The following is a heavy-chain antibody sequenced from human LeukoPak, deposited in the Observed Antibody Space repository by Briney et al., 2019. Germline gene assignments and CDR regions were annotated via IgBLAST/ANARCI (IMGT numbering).Heavy chain of an antibody. CDR1: GGSISSSIHY. Sequence: SETLSPTCAVSGGSISSSIHYWAWIRQPPGKGLEWIGSMYYSGSTYYNPSIKSRVTISLDTSENQFSLKLTSVTAADTAVYYCARYGLLNISEINGFDIWGQGTMVTVSS. CDR2: MYYSGST. D-gene: IGHD2/OR15-2a*01. J-gene: IGHJ3*02. V-gene: IGHV4-39*07. CDR3: ARYGLLNISEINGFDI.